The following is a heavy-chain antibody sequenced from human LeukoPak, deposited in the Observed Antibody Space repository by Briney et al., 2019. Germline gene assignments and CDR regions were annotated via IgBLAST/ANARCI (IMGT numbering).Heavy chain of an antibody. CDR3: ARQRYSYGYSDY. CDR1: GGSISSYY. V-gene: IGHV4-59*08. J-gene: IGHJ4*02. CDR2: IYYSGST. D-gene: IGHD5-18*01. Sequence: PSETLSLTCTVSGGSISSYYWNWIRQPPGKGLEWIGYIYYSGSTKYNPSLKSRVTISVDTSKNQFSLKLSSVTAADTAVYYCARQRYSYGYSDYWGQGTLVTVSS.